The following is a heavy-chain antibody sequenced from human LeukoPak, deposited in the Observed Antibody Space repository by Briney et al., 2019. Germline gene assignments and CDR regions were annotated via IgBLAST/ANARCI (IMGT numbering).Heavy chain of an antibody. J-gene: IGHJ4*02. CDR1: GYTFTSYA. Sequence: ASVKVSCKASGYTFTSYAMNWVRQAPGQGLEWMGWINTNTGNPTYAQGFTGRFVFSLDTSVSTAYLQISSLKAEDTAVYYCARHLIPGAYYYGSGSNYNAEFGYWGQGTLVTVSS. CDR3: ARHLIPGAYYYGSGSNYNAEFGY. CDR2: INTNTGNP. D-gene: IGHD3-10*01. V-gene: IGHV7-4-1*02.